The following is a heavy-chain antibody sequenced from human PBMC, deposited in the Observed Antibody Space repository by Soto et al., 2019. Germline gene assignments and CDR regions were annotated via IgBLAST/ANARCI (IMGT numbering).Heavy chain of an antibody. D-gene: IGHD4-17*01. Sequence: VQLLESGGGLVQPGGSLRLSCVASGFTFSSYAMHWVRQAPGKGLEWVSGVSYSGGGTYHADSVKGRLTITRHNSKNTLYRQVGRVRAEDTAVYYCVKGKGSTVRTSDYYYNGMDVWGQGTTVTVS. CDR2: VSYSGGGT. CDR1: GFTFSSYA. J-gene: IGHJ6*02. CDR3: VKGKGSTVRTSDYYYNGMDV. V-gene: IGHV3-23*01.